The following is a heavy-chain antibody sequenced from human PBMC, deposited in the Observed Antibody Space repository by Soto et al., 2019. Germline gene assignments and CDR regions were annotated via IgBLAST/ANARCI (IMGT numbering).Heavy chain of an antibody. D-gene: IGHD2-2*02. Sequence: QVQLVQSGAEVKKPGSSVKVSCKASGGTFSSYAISWVRQAPGQGLEWMGGIIPIFGTANYAQKFQGRVTITADESTSTAYMELSSLRSEDTAVYYCARDPPSYCSSTSCHNNWFDPWGPGTLVTVSS. J-gene: IGHJ5*02. CDR1: GGTFSSYA. CDR2: IIPIFGTA. CDR3: ARDPPSYCSSTSCHNNWFDP. V-gene: IGHV1-69*01.